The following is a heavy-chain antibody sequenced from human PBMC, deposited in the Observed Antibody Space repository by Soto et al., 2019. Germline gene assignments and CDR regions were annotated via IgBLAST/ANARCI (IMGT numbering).Heavy chain of an antibody. CDR1: GGSISSSSYY. CDR3: ARPLYYYGAGSDPWFDP. CDR2: SCYSGST. V-gene: IGHV4-39*01. D-gene: IGHD3-10*01. J-gene: IGHJ5*02. Sequence: QLQLQESGPGLVKPSETLSLTCTVSGGSISSSSYYWGWIRQPPGKGLEWIGTSCYSGSTYYNPSLKSRVTISVDTSKNQFSLKLSSVTAADTAVYYCARPLYYYGAGSDPWFDPWGQGTLVTVSS.